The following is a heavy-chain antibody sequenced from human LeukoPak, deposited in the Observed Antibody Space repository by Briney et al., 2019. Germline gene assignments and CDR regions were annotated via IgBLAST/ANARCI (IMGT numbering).Heavy chain of an antibody. CDR2: AYHSGST. CDR1: GDSISGYY. J-gene: IGHJ4*02. CDR3: ATDKKGSSCYDF. Sequence: SETLSLTCAVSGDSISGYYWSWIRQPPGKGLEWIGFAYHSGSTTRNPSLESRVTISVDTSTNQVTLRLSSVTAADTAVYYCATDKKGSSCYDFWGQGTLVTVSS. V-gene: IGHV4-59*01. D-gene: IGHD2-2*01.